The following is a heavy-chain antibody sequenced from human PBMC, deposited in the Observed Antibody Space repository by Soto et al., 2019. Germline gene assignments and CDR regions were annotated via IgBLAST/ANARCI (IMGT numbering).Heavy chain of an antibody. J-gene: IGHJ6*02. CDR1: GFTFDDYA. Sequence: EVQLVESGGGLVQPGRSLRLSCAASGFTFDDYAMHWVRQAPGKGLEWVSGISWNSGSIGYADSVKGRFTISRDNAKNSLYLQMNSLRAEDTALYYCAKERSYYYYYGIAVWGQGTTVTVSS. V-gene: IGHV3-9*01. CDR2: ISWNSGSI. CDR3: AKERSYYYYYGIAV.